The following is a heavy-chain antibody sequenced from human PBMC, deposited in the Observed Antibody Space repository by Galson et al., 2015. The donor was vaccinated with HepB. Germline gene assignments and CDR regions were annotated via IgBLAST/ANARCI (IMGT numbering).Heavy chain of an antibody. D-gene: IGHD3-10*01. CDR3: ARGILLWDGPDY. Sequence: VKVSCKASGYEFTSYYMHWVRQAPGQGLEWMGIINPSGGSTDYAQKFRGRLTMTRDTSTSTVFMELSSLRSEDTAVYHCARGILLWDGPDYWGQGTLVTVSS. CDR1: GYEFTSYY. V-gene: IGHV1-46*01. CDR2: INPSGGST. J-gene: IGHJ4*02.